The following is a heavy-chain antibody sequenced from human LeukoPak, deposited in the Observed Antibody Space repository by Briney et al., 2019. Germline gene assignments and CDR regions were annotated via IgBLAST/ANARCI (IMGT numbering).Heavy chain of an antibody. Sequence: SETLSLTCAVNGGSFSGYYWSWIRQPPGKGLEWIGEINHSGSTNYNPSLKSRVTISVDTSKNQFSLKLSSVTAADTAVYYCARGRSRGRLMQPRYYYMDVWGKGTTVTVSS. CDR2: INHSGST. CDR3: ARGRSRGRLMQPRYYYMDV. CDR1: GGSFSGYY. J-gene: IGHJ6*03. V-gene: IGHV4-34*01. D-gene: IGHD2-15*01.